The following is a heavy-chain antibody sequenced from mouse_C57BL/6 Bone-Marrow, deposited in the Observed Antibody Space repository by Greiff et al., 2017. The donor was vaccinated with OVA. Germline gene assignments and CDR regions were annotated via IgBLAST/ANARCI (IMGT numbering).Heavy chain of an antibody. CDR3: TTAGTPRWFAY. V-gene: IGHV14-1*01. Sequence: VQLQQSGAELVRPGASVKLSCTASGFNIKDYYMHWVKQRPEQGLEWIGRIDPEDGDTEYAPKFQGKATMTADTSSNTAYLQLSSLTSEDTAVYYCTTAGTPRWFAYWGQGTLVTVSA. J-gene: IGHJ3*01. CDR1: GFNIKDYY. D-gene: IGHD2-14*01. CDR2: IDPEDGDT.